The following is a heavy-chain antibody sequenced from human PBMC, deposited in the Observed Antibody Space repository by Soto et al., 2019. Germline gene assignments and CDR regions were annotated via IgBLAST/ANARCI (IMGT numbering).Heavy chain of an antibody. CDR2: IYYSGST. J-gene: IGHJ4*02. CDR3: ARHLAHLVRGVPFLAY. V-gene: IGHV4-59*08. CDR1: GGSISSYY. Sequence: SETLSLTCTVSGGSISSYYWSWIRQPPGKGLEWIGYIYYSGSTNYNPSLKSRVTISVDTSKNQFSLKLSSVTAADTAVYYCARHLAHLVRGVPFLAYWGQGTLVTVSS. D-gene: IGHD3-10*01.